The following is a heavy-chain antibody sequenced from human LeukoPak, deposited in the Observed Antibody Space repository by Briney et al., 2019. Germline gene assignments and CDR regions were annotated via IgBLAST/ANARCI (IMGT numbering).Heavy chain of an antibody. CDR1: GYSISSGYY. J-gene: IGHJ4*02. V-gene: IGHV4-38-2*02. Sequence: SETLSLTCTVSGYSISSGYYWGWIRQPPGKGLEWIGSIYHSGSTYYNPSLKSRVTISVDTSKNQFSLKLSSVTAADTAVYYCARAGSSGWYGRGDYWGQGTLVTVSS. CDR3: ARAGSSGWYGRGDY. CDR2: IYHSGST. D-gene: IGHD6-19*01.